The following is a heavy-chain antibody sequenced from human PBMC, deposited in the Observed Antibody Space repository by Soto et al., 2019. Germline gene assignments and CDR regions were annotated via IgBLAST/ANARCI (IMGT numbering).Heavy chain of an antibody. J-gene: IGHJ6*02. D-gene: IGHD6-6*01. V-gene: IGHV3-49*03. CDR1: GFTFGDYA. CDR2: IRSKAYGGTT. CDR3: TRLLAARQGYYYYYGMDV. Sequence: GGSLRLSCTASGFTFGDYAMSWFRQAPGKGLEWVGFIRSKAYGGTTEYAASVKGRFTTSRDDSKSIAYLQMNSLKTEDTAVYYCTRLLAARQGYYYYYGMDVWGQGTTVTVSS.